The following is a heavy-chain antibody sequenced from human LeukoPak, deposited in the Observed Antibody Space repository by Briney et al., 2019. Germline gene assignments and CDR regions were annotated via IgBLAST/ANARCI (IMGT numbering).Heavy chain of an antibody. D-gene: IGHD6-6*01. J-gene: IGHJ3*02. CDR3: ARQLVAEGAFDI. Sequence: SETLSLTCTVSGGSISSHYWSWIRQPPGKGLEWIGYIYYSGSTNYNPSLKSRVTMSVDTSKNQFSLKLSSVTAADTAVYYCARQLVAEGAFDIWGQGTMVTVSS. CDR2: IYYSGST. CDR1: GGSISSHY. V-gene: IGHV4-59*11.